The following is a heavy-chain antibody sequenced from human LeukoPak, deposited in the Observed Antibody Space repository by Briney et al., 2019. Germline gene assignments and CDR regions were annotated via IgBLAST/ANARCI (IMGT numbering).Heavy chain of an antibody. J-gene: IGHJ3*02. D-gene: IGHD1/OR15-1a*01. CDR2: ISGRGGST. Sequence: PGGSLKLSCAASWFTFSRYAKSWVHQAPGNGQEWVSAISGRGGSTYYADSVKGRFTISRDNSKDTLYLQMNSLRAEDTAVYYCAKDQFVEHGDMWGEGTMVSVSS. CDR3: AKDQFVEHGDM. CDR1: WFTFSRYA. V-gene: IGHV3-23*01.